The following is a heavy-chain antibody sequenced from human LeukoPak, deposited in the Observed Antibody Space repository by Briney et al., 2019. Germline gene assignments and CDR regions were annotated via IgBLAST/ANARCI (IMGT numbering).Heavy chain of an antibody. V-gene: IGHV1-18*01. Sequence: ASVKVSCKASGYTFTSYGISWVRQAPGQGLEWVGWISAYNGNTNYAQKLQGRVTMTTDTSTSTAYMELRSLRSDDTAVYYCARELRLGYCSSTSCSTFFDYWGQGTLVTVSS. D-gene: IGHD2-2*01. CDR2: ISAYNGNT. CDR1: GYTFTSYG. J-gene: IGHJ4*02. CDR3: ARELRLGYCSSTSCSTFFDY.